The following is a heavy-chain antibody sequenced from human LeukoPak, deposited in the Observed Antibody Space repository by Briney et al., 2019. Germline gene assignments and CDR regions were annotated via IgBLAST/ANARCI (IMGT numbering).Heavy chain of an antibody. CDR3: ARDSQEFFQH. CDR1: GFTFDNYA. CDR2: ISGDGGST. Sequence: GGSLRLSCAASGFTFDNYAIHWVRQAPGKGLEWVSLISGDGGSTYYAVSMKGRFTISRDNSKNSLYLQMNSLRTEDTALYYCARDSQEFFQHWGQGTLVTVSS. J-gene: IGHJ1*01. V-gene: IGHV3-43*02.